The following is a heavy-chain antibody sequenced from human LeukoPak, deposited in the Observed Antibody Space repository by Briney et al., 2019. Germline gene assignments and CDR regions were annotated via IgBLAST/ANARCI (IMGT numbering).Heavy chain of an antibody. CDR1: GFPFSYYG. V-gene: IGHV3-30*03. CDR2: ISKDGSDK. J-gene: IGHJ4*02. Sequence: PGGSLRLSCAASGFPFSYYGMHWVRQAPGKGLEWVAVISKDGSDKYYADSVKGRFTISRDNAKSTLYLQMNSLRAEDTAVYYCATHHSETYSRVPFWGQGTLVTVSS. D-gene: IGHD1-26*01. CDR3: ATHHSETYSRVPF.